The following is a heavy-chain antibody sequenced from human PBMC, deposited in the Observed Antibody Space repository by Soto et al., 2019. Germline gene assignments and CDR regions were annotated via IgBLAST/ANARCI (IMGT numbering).Heavy chain of an antibody. CDR1: GFTFSSYA. D-gene: IGHD3-22*01. CDR2: ISGSGGST. J-gene: IGHJ3*02. V-gene: IGHV3-23*01. CDR3: AKDKSSDYYDSSGGLNAFDI. Sequence: PGGSLRLSCAASGFTFSSYAMSWVRQAPGKGLEWVSAISGSGGSTYYADSVKGRFTISRDNSKSTLYLQMNSLRAEDTAVYYCAKDKSSDYYDSSGGLNAFDIWGQGTMVTVS.